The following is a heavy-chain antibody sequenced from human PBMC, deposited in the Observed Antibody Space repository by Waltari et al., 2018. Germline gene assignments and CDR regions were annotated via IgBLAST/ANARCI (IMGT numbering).Heavy chain of an antibody. J-gene: IGHJ6*02. D-gene: IGHD1-1*01. CDR1: GFTFSSFW. Sequence: EEQLVEYGGGLVQPGESMRLSCAASGFTFSSFWMNWVRLAPGQGPLWFSRISTDASATTYADSVKGRFTISRDNARNTLYLQMNRLRAEDTAVYFCARVSRRTYRSPVPGRHYYYGMDVWGQGTTVTVSS. CDR3: ARVSRRTYRSPVPGRHYYYGMDV. V-gene: IGHV3-74*03. CDR2: ISTDASAT.